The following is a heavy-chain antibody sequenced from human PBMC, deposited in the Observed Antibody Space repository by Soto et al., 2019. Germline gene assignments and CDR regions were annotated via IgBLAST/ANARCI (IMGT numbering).Heavy chain of an antibody. CDR2: IEQDGSEK. CDR1: GFTFSSYW. CDR3: AREQVVAAAGYYYYGMDV. Sequence: SLRLSCAASGFTFSSYWMSWVRQAQGKGLGWVANIEQDGSEKYYVDSVKGRFTISRDNAKNSLYLQMNSLRAEDTAVYYCAREQVVAAAGYYYYGMDVWGQGTTVTVSS. V-gene: IGHV3-7*01. J-gene: IGHJ6*02. D-gene: IGHD6-13*01.